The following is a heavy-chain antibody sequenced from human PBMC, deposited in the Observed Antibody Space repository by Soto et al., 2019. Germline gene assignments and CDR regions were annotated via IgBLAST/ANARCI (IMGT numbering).Heavy chain of an antibody. J-gene: IGHJ4*02. CDR1: GFTFSSYG. Sequence: QVQLVESGGGVVQPGRSLRLSCAASGFTFSSYGMHWVRQAPGKGLEWVAVISYDGSNKYYADSVKGRFTISRDNSKNTRYLQMNSLRAEDTAVYYCAKEAQSVRWLQLGFDYWGQETLVTVSA. CDR3: AKEAQSVRWLQLGFDY. D-gene: IGHD5-12*01. CDR2: ISYDGSNK. V-gene: IGHV3-30*18.